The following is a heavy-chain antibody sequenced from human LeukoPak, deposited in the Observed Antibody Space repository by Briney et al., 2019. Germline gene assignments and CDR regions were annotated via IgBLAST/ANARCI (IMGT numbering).Heavy chain of an antibody. J-gene: IGHJ5*02. CDR1: GGSIRTFH. CDR2: IFSSAIT. V-gene: IGHV4-4*09. D-gene: IGHD1-26*01. CDR3: ARSDRIVGAAAWFDP. Sequence: SGTLSLTCIVSGGSIRTFHWHWIRQPPGKGLECGGYIFSSAITNYNPSLRSRVTISVDTSKNQFSLKLRSVTAADTAVYFCARSDRIVGAAAWFDPWGQGTLVTVSS.